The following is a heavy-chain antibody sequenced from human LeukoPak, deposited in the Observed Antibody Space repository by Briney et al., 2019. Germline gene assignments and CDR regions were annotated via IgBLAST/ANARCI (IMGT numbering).Heavy chain of an antibody. V-gene: IGHV3-21*01. D-gene: IGHD1-26*01. J-gene: IGHJ3*02. CDR2: ISSSSSYI. CDR3: AREEGEYAFDI. Sequence: GGSLRLSCAASGFTFSSYSMNRVRQAPGKGLEWVSSISSSSSYIYYADSVKGRFTISRDNAKNSLYLQMNSLRAEDTAVYYCAREEGEYAFDIWGQGTVVTVAS. CDR1: GFTFSSYS.